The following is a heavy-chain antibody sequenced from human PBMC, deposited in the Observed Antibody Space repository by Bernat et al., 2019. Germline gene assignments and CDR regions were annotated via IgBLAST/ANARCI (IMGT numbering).Heavy chain of an antibody. Sequence: QLQLQESGPGLVKPSETLSLTCTVSGGSISNSNYYWGWIRQPPGKGLEWIGSISYRGTTYSNPSLKRRVNISVDTSTKQFSLKLSSVTATDTAVYYCASGGYVDYYNGMDVWGQGTTVTVSS. CDR2: ISYRGTT. D-gene: IGHD3-16*01. V-gene: IGHV4-39*01. J-gene: IGHJ6*02. CDR1: GGSISNSNYY. CDR3: ASGGYVDYYNGMDV.